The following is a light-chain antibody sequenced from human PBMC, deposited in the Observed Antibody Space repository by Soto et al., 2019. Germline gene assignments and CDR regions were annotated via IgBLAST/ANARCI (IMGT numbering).Light chain of an antibody. CDR2: DNK. V-gene: IGLV1-51*01. Sequence: QSALTQPPSVSAAPGQKVTISCSGSSSNIGNNYVSWYQQLPGTAPKLLIYDNKKRPSGIPDRFSGSKSGTSATLGITGLQTGDEADYYCSSYTTSSSYVFGAGTKLTVL. CDR3: SSYTTSSSYV. CDR1: SSNIGNNY. J-gene: IGLJ1*01.